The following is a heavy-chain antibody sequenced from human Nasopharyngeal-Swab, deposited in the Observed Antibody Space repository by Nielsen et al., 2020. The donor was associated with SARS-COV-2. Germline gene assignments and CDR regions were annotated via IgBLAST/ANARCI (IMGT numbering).Heavy chain of an antibody. D-gene: IGHD5-18*01. CDR2: IYDSGST. CDR3: ARGGGERLWLSPSSFDN. V-gene: IGHV4-59*13. CDR1: GGSIRRDY. Sequence: GSLRLSCTVSGGSIRRDYWSWIRQPPGKGLEWIGYIYDSGSTNYTPSLKSRVTLSVDTSKNQFSLKLSSVTAADTAVYYCARGGGERLWLSPSSFDNWGQGTLVTVSS. J-gene: IGHJ4*02.